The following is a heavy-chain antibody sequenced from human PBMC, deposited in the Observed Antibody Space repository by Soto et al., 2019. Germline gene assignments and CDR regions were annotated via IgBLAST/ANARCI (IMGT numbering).Heavy chain of an antibody. CDR1: GVSISSGGYY. CDR2: IYYSEST. J-gene: IGHJ4*01. V-gene: IGHV4-31*03. CDR3: ARIGYCSGGSCYIRDFFDY. D-gene: IGHD2-15*01. Sequence: SETLSLTSTVSGVSISSGGYYWSWIRQHPGKVLEWIEYIYYSESTYYNPSLKSRVTNSVDTSKNQYSLTLSSVTAADTAVYYCARIGYCSGGSCYIRDFFDYWVHGTLVTVSS.